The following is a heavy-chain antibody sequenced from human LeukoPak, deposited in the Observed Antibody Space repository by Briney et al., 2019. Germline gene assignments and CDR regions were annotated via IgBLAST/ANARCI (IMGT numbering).Heavy chain of an antibody. Sequence: GGPLRLSCAASGFTFSSYEMNWVRQAPGKGLEWVSYISSSGSTIYYADSVKGRFTTSRDNAKNSLYLQMNSLRAEDTAVYYCARGYDIVVVVAATGLDYWGQGTLVTVSS. CDR3: ARGYDIVVVVAATGLDY. J-gene: IGHJ4*02. V-gene: IGHV3-48*03. D-gene: IGHD2-15*01. CDR1: GFTFSSYE. CDR2: ISSSGSTI.